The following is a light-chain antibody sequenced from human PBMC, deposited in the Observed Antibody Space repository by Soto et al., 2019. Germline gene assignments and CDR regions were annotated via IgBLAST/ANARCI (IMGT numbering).Light chain of an antibody. CDR1: QSVSSY. CDR2: DAF. J-gene: IGKJ1*01. V-gene: IGKV3-11*01. CDR3: QQYKT. Sequence: EIVLTQSPATLSLSPGEGATLSCRASQSVSSYLAWYQQKPGQAPRLLIYDAFSRATGIPDRFSASGSGTDFTLTISRLEPEDSAVYYCQQYKTFGQGTKVDIK.